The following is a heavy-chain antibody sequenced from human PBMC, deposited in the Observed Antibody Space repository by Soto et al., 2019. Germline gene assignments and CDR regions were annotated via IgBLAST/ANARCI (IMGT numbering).Heavy chain of an antibody. CDR1: EFIFSNYW. CDR2: IDHDGPT. CDR3: VRDSHGDY. J-gene: IGHJ4*02. Sequence: EVQLVESGGGLVQPGGSLRLSCAGSEFIFSNYWMHWVRQAPGKGLEWVSRIDHDGPTDYADSVRGRFTISRDNAESTLYLQMNSLRPEDTAVYYCVRDSHGDYWGQGTLVTVSS. V-gene: IGHV3-74*01.